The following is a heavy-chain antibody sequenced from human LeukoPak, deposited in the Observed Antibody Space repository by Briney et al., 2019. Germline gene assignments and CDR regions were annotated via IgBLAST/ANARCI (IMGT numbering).Heavy chain of an antibody. Sequence: ASVKVSCKASGYTFTSYGISWVLQAPGQGLEWMGWISAYNGNTNYAQKLQGRVTMTTDTSTSTAYMELRSLRSDDTAVYYCAREYHYYDSSGYFFVEDDYWGQGTLVTVSS. V-gene: IGHV1-18*01. CDR3: AREYHYYDSSGYFFVEDDY. D-gene: IGHD3-22*01. J-gene: IGHJ4*02. CDR1: GYTFTSYG. CDR2: ISAYNGNT.